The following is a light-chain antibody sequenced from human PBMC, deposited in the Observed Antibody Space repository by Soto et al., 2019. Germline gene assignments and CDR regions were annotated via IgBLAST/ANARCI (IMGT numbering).Light chain of an antibody. CDR2: KAS. J-gene: IGKJ1*01. CDR3: QHYNSYSEA. Sequence: DIQMTQSPSTLSGSVGDRVTITCRASQTISSWLAWYQQKPGKAPKLLIYKASTLKSGVPSRFSGSGSGTECTLTISSLQPDDFATYYCQHYNSYSEAFGQGTKV. CDR1: QTISSW. V-gene: IGKV1-5*03.